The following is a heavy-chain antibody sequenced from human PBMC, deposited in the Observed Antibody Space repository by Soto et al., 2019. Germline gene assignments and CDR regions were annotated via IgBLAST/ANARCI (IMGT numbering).Heavy chain of an antibody. Sequence: QVQLVESGGDLVKPGGSLRLSCAASGFTFSDYYMSWIRQAPGKGLEWISHISGSGSYTNYADSVKGRFTISRDNDKNALYLQMNSLRAEDTAVYYCARDGGNSGRFDYWGQGTLVTVSS. CDR3: ARDGGNSGRFDY. V-gene: IGHV3-11*06. CDR1: GFTFSDYY. CDR2: ISGSGSYT. D-gene: IGHD1-26*01. J-gene: IGHJ4*02.